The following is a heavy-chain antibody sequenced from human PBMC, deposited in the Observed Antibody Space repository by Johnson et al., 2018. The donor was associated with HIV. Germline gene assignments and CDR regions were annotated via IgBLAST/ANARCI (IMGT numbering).Heavy chain of an antibody. Sequence: VQLVESGGGVVQPGRSLRLSCAASGFTFSSYAMHWVRQAPGKGLEWVAVISSDGSNKYYADSVKGRFTISRDNSKNTLYLQMNSLRAEDTAVYYCARIAVVVQHDAFDLWGQGTMVTVSS. CDR3: ARIAVVVQHDAFDL. CDR2: ISSDGSNK. CDR1: GFTFSSYA. J-gene: IGHJ3*01. D-gene: IGHD2-2*01. V-gene: IGHV3-30-3*01.